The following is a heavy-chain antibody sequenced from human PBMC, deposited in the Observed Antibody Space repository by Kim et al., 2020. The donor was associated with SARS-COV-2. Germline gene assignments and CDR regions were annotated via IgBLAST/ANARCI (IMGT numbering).Heavy chain of an antibody. V-gene: IGHV1-18*01. D-gene: IGHD3-10*01. J-gene: IGHJ5*02. CDR3: ARESEPTKSSPDYGSGTAPLGLGWFDP. Sequence: ASVKVSCKASGYTFTSYGISWVRQAPGQGLEWMGWISAYNGNTNYAQKLQGRVTMTTDTSTSTAYMELRSLRSDDTAVYYCARESEPTKSSPDYGSGTAPLGLGWFDPWGQGTLVTVSS. CDR2: ISAYNGNT. CDR1: GYTFTSYG.